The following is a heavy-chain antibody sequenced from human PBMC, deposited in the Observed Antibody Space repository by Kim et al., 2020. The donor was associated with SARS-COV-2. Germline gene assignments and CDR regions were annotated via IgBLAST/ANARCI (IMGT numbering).Heavy chain of an antibody. CDR3: VRGRGWRDALDF. J-gene: IGHJ3*01. D-gene: IGHD6-19*01. CDR1: GYTFTTYD. V-gene: IGHV1-8*01. Sequence: ASVKVSCKASGYTFTTYDINWVRQAPGKGLEWMAWMNPKSGNTGYTQKLQGRVTVTRNTSISTAYMELSSLRYEDTAVYHCVRGRGWRDALDFWGQGTMVTVPS. CDR2: MNPKSGNT.